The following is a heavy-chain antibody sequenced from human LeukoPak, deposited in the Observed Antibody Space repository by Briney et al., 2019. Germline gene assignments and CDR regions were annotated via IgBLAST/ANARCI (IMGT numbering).Heavy chain of an antibody. V-gene: IGHV1-46*01. CDR1: GYTFTSYF. CDR3: ARVELNYGMDV. Sequence: EASVKVSCKAFGYTFTSYFMHWVRQAPGQGLEWMGIINPSGGSTSYAQKFQGRVTMTRATSTSTVYMELSSLRSEDTAVYYCARVELNYGMDVWGQGTTVTVSS. D-gene: IGHD1-7*01. CDR2: INPSGGST. J-gene: IGHJ6*02.